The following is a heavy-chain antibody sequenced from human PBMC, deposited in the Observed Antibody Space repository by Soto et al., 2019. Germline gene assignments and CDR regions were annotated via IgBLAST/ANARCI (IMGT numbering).Heavy chain of an antibody. CDR3: ARSRKRNSGSSRDFDY. D-gene: IGHD1-26*01. CDR1: GGPLSSYA. CDR2: IIPIFGTA. J-gene: IGHJ4*02. V-gene: IGHV1-69*01. Sequence: QVQLVQSGAEVKKPGPSGKVSSRASGGPLSSYAISWVRQAPGQGLEWMGGIIPIFGTANYAQKFQGRVTITADESTSTAYMELSSLRSEDTAVYYCARSRKRNSGSSRDFDYWGQGTLVTVSS.